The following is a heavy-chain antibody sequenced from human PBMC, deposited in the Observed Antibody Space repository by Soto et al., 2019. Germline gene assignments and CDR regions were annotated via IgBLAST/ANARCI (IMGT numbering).Heavy chain of an antibody. J-gene: IGHJ5*02. CDR3: ARATFVKVLAAGTRARVHNWFDP. D-gene: IGHD6-13*01. CDR1: GFTFSDYY. Sequence: GGSLRLSCAASGFTFSDYYMSWIRQAPGKGLEWVSYISSSGSTIYYADSVKGRFTISRDNAKNSLYLQMNSLRAEDTAVYYCARATFVKVLAAGTRARVHNWFDPWGQGTLVTVSS. CDR2: ISSSGSTI. V-gene: IGHV3-11*01.